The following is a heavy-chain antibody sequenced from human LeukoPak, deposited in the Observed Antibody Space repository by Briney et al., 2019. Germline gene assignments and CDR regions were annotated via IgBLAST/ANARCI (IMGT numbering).Heavy chain of an antibody. CDR2: MSPNSGNT. J-gene: IGHJ4*02. Sequence: ASVKVSCKASGYTFTNYDINWVRQATGQGLEWMGWMSPNSGNTGYAQKFQGRVTITRNISISTAYMELSSLRSEDTAVYYCAKDESGGWYPYFDFWGQGTLVTVSS. V-gene: IGHV1-8*01. CDR1: GYTFTNYD. CDR3: AKDESGGWYPYFDF. D-gene: IGHD6-19*01.